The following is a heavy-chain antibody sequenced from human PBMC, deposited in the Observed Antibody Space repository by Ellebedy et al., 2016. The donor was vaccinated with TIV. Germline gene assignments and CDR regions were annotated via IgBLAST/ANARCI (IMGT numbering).Heavy chain of an antibody. CDR2: IYSGGST. V-gene: IGHV3-53*01. CDR3: ATRPGFAAGGSGY. D-gene: IGHD6-25*01. CDR1: GFTVNNNY. Sequence: PGGSLRLSCAASGFTVNNNYMSWIRQAPGKGLEWVSLIYSGGSTHYADAVKGRFTISRDNSKNTLYLQMNSLRAEDTAVYYCATRPGFAAGGSGYWGQGTRVTVSS. J-gene: IGHJ4*02.